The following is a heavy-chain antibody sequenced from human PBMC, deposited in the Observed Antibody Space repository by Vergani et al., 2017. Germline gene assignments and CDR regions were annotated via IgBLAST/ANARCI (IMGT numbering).Heavy chain of an antibody. CDR2: IIPILGIA. Sequence: QVQLVQSGAEVKKPGSSVKVSCKASGGTFSSYTISWVRQAPGQGLEWMGRIIPILGIANYAQKFQGRVTITADKSTSTAYMELSSLRSEDTAVYYCARRWFDSSGYPVRAFDIWGQGTMVTVSS. D-gene: IGHD3-22*01. CDR3: ARRWFDSSGYPVRAFDI. CDR1: GGTFSSYT. J-gene: IGHJ3*02. V-gene: IGHV1-69*02.